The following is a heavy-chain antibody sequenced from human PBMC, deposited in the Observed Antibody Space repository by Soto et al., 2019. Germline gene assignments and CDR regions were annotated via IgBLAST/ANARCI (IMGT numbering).Heavy chain of an antibody. V-gene: IGHV3-23*01. J-gene: IGHJ4*02. CDR2: SIDRT. D-gene: IGHD6-19*01. CDR3: ARDATVEVAADDY. Sequence: EVQLLESGGDLVQPGGSLRLSCAGSGFTFRSYHMTWVRRPPGKGLEWVSSIDRTYYADSVRGRFTISRDNSKNTLYLQMNSLRDEDTAVSYCARDATVEVAADDYWGQGTLVTVSS. CDR1: GFTFRSYH.